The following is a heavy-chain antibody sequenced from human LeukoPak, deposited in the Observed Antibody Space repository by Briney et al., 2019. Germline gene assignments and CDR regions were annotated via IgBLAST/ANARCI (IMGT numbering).Heavy chain of an antibody. CDR1: GYTFTSYG. CDR3: ARDLGKYQLLTLFDY. V-gene: IGHV1-18*01. D-gene: IGHD2-2*01. Sequence: ASVKVSCKASGYTFTSYGISWVRQAPGQGLEWMGWISAYNGNTNYAQKLQGRVTMTTDTSTSTAYMELRSLRSDDTAVYYCARDLGKYQLLTLFDYWGQGTLVTVSS. J-gene: IGHJ4*02. CDR2: ISAYNGNT.